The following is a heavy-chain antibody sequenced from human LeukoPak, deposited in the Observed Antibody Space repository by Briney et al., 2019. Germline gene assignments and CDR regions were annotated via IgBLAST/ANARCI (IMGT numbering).Heavy chain of an antibody. Sequence: GRSLRLSCAASGFTFSSYGMHWVRQAPGKGLEWVAVISYDGSNKYYADSAKGRFTISRDNSKNTLYLQMNSLRAEDTAVYYCSKGGFDWLLSYWGQGTLVTVSS. CDR1: GFTFSSYG. CDR3: SKGGFDWLLSY. D-gene: IGHD3-9*01. J-gene: IGHJ4*02. V-gene: IGHV3-30*18. CDR2: ISYDGSNK.